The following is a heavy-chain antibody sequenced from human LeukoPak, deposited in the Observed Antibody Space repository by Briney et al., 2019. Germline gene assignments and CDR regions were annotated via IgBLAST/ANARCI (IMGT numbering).Heavy chain of an antibody. CDR2: IYHSGST. Sequence: PSETLSLTCTVSGGSISSYYWSWIRQPPGKGLEWIGSIYHSGSTYYNPSLKSRVTISVDTSKNQFSLKLSSVTAADTAVYYCARDTLSYGDYGGGAFDIWGQGTMVTVSS. D-gene: IGHD4-17*01. CDR1: GGSISSYY. J-gene: IGHJ3*02. CDR3: ARDTLSYGDYGGGAFDI. V-gene: IGHV4-38-2*02.